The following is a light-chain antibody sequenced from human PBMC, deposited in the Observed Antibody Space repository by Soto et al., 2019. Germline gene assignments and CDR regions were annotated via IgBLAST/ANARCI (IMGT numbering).Light chain of an antibody. CDR1: SSDVGGYNY. CDR3: SSYTTSSSYV. J-gene: IGLJ1*01. Sequence: QSVLTQPASVSGSPGQSITISCTGTSSDVGGYNYVSWYQQHPGTSPKLMIYEVSSQPLGVSNRFSGSKSGNTASLTISGLQAGDEADYFCSSYTTSSSYVFGPGTKVTVL. V-gene: IGLV2-14*01. CDR2: EVS.